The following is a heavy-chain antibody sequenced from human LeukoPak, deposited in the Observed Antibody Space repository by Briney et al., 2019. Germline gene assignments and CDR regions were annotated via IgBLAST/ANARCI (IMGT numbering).Heavy chain of an antibody. V-gene: IGHV1-69*04. CDR3: ARDRVLEWLPNYYYYYIMDV. J-gene: IGHJ6*02. CDR2: IIPILGIA. D-gene: IGHD3-3*01. CDR1: GGTFSSYA. Sequence: ASVKVSCKASGGTFSSYAISWVRQAPGQGLEWMGRIIPILGIANYAQKFQGRVTITADKSTSTAYMELSSLRSEDTAVYYCARDRVLEWLPNYYYYYIMDVWGQGTTVTVSS.